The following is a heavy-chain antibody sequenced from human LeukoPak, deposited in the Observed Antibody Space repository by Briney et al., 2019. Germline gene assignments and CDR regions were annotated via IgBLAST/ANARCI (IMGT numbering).Heavy chain of an antibody. CDR2: IYYSGST. Sequence: SETLSLTCTVSGGSISSSSYYWGWIRQPPGKGLEWIGSIYYSGSTYYNPSLKSRVTISVDTSKNQFSLKLSSVTAADTAVYYCARDQSGWYGMDVWGQGTTVTVSS. D-gene: IGHD6-19*01. CDR3: ARDQSGWYGMDV. J-gene: IGHJ6*02. V-gene: IGHV4-39*07. CDR1: GGSISSSSYY.